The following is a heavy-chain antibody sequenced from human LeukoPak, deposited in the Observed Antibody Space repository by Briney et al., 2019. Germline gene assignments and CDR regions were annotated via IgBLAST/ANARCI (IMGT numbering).Heavy chain of an antibody. D-gene: IGHD6-19*01. J-gene: IGHJ4*02. V-gene: IGHV3-30*18. Sequence: GGSLRLSCAASGFTFSDYNMHWVRQAPGKGLEWVAVISYDGSNKYYADSVKGRFTISRDNSKNTLYLQMNSLTDEDTAVYYCAKVRWDNSGWYYLDNWGQGTLVTVSS. CDR3: AKVRWDNSGWYYLDN. CDR2: ISYDGSNK. CDR1: GFTFSDYN.